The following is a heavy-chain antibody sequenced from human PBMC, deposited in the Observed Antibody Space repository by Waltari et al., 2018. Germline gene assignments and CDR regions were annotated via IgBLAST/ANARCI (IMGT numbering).Heavy chain of an antibody. J-gene: IGHJ4*02. CDR2: ISSSSSYI. Sequence: EVQLVESGGGLVKPGGSLRLSCAASGFTFSSYSMNWVRQAPGKGLEWVSSISSSSSYIYYADSVKGRFTISRDNSKTTLSLQMSWLRTEDTAIYYCAKASGSCFDHWGRGTRVTVSS. CDR1: GFTFSSYS. D-gene: IGHD1-26*01. V-gene: IGHV3-21*04. CDR3: AKASGSCFDH.